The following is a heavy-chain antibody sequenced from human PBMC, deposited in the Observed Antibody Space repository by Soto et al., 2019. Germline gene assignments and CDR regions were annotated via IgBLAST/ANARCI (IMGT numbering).Heavy chain of an antibody. D-gene: IGHD3-22*01. V-gene: IGHV1-3*01. Sequence: ASVKVSCKASGYTCTSYAMHWVRQAPGQRLEWMGWINAGNGNTKYSQKFQGRVTITRDTSASTAYMELSSLRSEDTAVYYCARAPYYYDSSGYYYWGQGTLVTVSS. CDR2: INAGNGNT. CDR1: GYTCTSYA. CDR3: ARAPYYYDSSGYYY. J-gene: IGHJ4*02.